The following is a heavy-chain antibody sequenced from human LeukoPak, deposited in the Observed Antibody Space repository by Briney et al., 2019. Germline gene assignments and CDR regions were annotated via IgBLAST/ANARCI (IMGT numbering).Heavy chain of an antibody. CDR2: INHSGST. CDR3: ARGPGLHYDILTGYSSTGGDY. V-gene: IGHV4-34*01. Sequence: SETLSLTCAVYGGSFSGYYWSWIRQPPGKGLEWIGEINHSGSTNYNPSLKSRVTISVDTSKNQFSLKLSSVTAADTAVYYCARGPGLHYDILTGYSSTGGDYWGQGTLVTVSS. D-gene: IGHD3-9*01. J-gene: IGHJ4*02. CDR1: GGSFSGYY.